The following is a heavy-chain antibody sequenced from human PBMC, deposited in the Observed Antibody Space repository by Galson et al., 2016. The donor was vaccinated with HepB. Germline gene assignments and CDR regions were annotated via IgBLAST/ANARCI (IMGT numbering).Heavy chain of an antibody. J-gene: IGHJ3*01. CDR3: ASPYHDTSPWAVNGFDL. Sequence: QSGAEVKKPGESLKISCKGSGYTFSSYWIAWVRQTPGKGLERMGIIYPADSDTRYSPSFQGQVTISVDKSINTAYLQWGGLKASDSAMYYCASPYHDTSPWAVNGFDLWGQGTMVTVSS. CDR1: GYTFSSYW. V-gene: IGHV5-51*01. CDR2: IYPADSDT. D-gene: IGHD1-26*01.